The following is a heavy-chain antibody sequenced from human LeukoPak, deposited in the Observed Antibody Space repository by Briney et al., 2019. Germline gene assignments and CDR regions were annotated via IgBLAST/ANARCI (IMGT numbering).Heavy chain of an antibody. CDR2: IYHSGST. Sequence: SETLSLTCTVSGYSISSGYYWGWIRQPPGKGLEWIGSIYHSGSTYYNPSLKSRVTISVDTSKNQFSLKLSSVTAAETAVYYCARSPRLGRYGYGPWELPVSCFDYWGQGTLVTVSS. D-gene: IGHD1-26*01. CDR1: GYSISSGYY. J-gene: IGHJ4*02. V-gene: IGHV4-38-2*02. CDR3: ARSPRLGRYGYGPWELPVSCFDY.